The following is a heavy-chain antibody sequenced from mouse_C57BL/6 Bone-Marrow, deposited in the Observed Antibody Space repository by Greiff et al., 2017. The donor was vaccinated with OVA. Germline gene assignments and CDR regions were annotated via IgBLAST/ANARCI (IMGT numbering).Heavy chain of an antibody. CDR1: GFNIKDDY. CDR3: TTRRAAQAPNAMDY. V-gene: IGHV14-4*01. CDR2: IDPENGDT. J-gene: IGHJ4*01. D-gene: IGHD3-2*02. Sequence: EVQLQQSGAELVRPGASVKLSCTASGFNIKDDYMHWVKQRPEQGLEWIGWIDPENGDTEYASKFQGKATITADTSSNTAYLQLSSLTSEDTAVYYCTTRRAAQAPNAMDYWGQGTSVTVSS.